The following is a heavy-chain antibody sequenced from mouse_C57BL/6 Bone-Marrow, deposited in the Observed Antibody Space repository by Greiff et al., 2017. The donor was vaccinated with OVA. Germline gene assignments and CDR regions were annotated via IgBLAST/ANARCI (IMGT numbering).Heavy chain of an antibody. CDR1: GYAFNNYL. CDR3: ARDYYGRSYWYFDV. J-gene: IGHJ1*03. Sequence: VQLQQSGAELVRPGTSVKVSCKASGYAFNNYLIEWVQQRPGQGLEWIGVINPGSGGTNYNEKFKGKATLTEDKSYSAAYRQLSSLTSEDSAVYFSARDYYGRSYWYFDVWGTGTTVTVSS. V-gene: IGHV1-54*01. D-gene: IGHD1-1*01. CDR2: INPGSGGT.